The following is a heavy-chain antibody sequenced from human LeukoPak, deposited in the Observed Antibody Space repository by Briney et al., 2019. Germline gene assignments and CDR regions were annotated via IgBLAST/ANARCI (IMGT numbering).Heavy chain of an antibody. Sequence: GGSLRLSCAASGFTFSSYSMNWVRQAPGEGVEWVSSISSSSSYIYYADSVKGRFTISRDNAKNSLYLQMNSLRAEDTAVYYCARALLAAAGIRYFDYWGQGTLVTVSS. J-gene: IGHJ4*02. CDR3: ARALLAAAGIRYFDY. V-gene: IGHV3-21*01. CDR2: ISSSSSYI. CDR1: GFTFSSYS. D-gene: IGHD6-13*01.